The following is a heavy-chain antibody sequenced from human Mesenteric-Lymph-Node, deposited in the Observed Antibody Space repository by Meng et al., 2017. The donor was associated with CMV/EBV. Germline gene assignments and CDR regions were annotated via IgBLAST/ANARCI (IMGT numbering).Heavy chain of an antibody. V-gene: IGHV3-23*01. CDR3: AKEDMYGDYDS. J-gene: IGHJ5*01. CDR2: ISGGGST. CDR1: GFTFATHA. D-gene: IGHD2-21*02. Sequence: GESLKISCVASGFTFATHAMAWVRQAPGKELEGVSVISGGGSTYYAASVKGRFTISRDNSKNIIYLEMSSLRVDDTAVYYCAKEDMYGDYDSWGQGTLVTVSS.